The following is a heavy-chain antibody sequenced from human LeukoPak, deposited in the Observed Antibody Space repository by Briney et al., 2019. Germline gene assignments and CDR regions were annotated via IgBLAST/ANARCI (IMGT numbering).Heavy chain of an antibody. J-gene: IGHJ4*02. CDR1: GGTFNSYA. CDR2: IIPIFGTA. Sequence: SVKVSCKASGGTFNSYAISWVRQAPGQGREWMGGIIPIFGTANYTKKFQGRVTITADESTSTAYMELSSLRSEDTAVYYCARPLRPLGLGYCSSTSCYDGLHYWGQGTLVTVSS. CDR3: ARPLRPLGLGYCSSTSCYDGLHY. D-gene: IGHD2-2*01. V-gene: IGHV1-69*13.